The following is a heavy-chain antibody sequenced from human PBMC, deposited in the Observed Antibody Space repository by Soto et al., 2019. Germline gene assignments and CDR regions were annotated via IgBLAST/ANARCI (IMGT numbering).Heavy chain of an antibody. V-gene: IGHV3-23*01. Sequence: LRLSCAASGFTFSSCAMSWVRKAPGKGLEWVSAISGSGGSTYYADSVKGRFTISRDNAKNSLYLQMNSLRAEDTAVYYCAREYCRRTSCLNWFDPRGQGTLVTVSS. CDR3: AREYCRRTSCLNWFDP. D-gene: IGHD2-2*01. CDR2: ISGSGGST. J-gene: IGHJ5*02. CDR1: GFTFSSCA.